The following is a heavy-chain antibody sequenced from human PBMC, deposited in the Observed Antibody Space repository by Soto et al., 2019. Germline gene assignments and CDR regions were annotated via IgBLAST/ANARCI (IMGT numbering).Heavy chain of an antibody. D-gene: IGHD3-22*01. J-gene: IGHJ4*02. CDR1: GYTFTSYY. Sequence: ASVKVSCKASGYTFTSYYMHWVRQAPGQGLEWMGIINPSGGSTSYAQKFQGRVTMTRDTSTSTVYMELSSLRSEDTAVYYCARELPRHDSSGYYPYYFDYWGQGTLVTVSS. CDR3: ARELPRHDSSGYYPYYFDY. CDR2: INPSGGST. V-gene: IGHV1-46*01.